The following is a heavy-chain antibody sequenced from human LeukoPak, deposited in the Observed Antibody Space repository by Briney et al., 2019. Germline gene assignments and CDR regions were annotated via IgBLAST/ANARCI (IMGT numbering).Heavy chain of an antibody. J-gene: IGHJ6*03. CDR1: GGSISSYY. CDR2: IYYSGST. CDR3: ARAPGGYGYLAYYYYYMDV. V-gene: IGHV4-59*01. D-gene: IGHD5-18*01. Sequence: SETLSLTCTVSGGSISSYYWSWIRQPPGKGLEWIGYIYYSGSTNYNPSLKSRVTISVDTSKNQFSLKLSSVTAADTAVYYCARAPGGYGYLAYYYYYMDVWGKGTTVTISS.